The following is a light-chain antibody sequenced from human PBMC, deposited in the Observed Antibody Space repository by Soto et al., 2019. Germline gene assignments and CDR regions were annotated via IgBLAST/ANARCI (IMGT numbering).Light chain of an antibody. V-gene: IGLV2-14*01. J-gene: IGLJ2*01. CDR3: SSYTSGTTLYVV. CDR2: DVS. Sequence: QSALTQPASVSGSPGQSITISCTGTSSDVGGYTFVSWYQQHPGKAPKLMIYDVSNRPSGVSTRFSGSKSGNTASLTISGLQAEDEADYYCSSYTSGTTLYVVFGGGTKLTV. CDR1: SSDVGGYTF.